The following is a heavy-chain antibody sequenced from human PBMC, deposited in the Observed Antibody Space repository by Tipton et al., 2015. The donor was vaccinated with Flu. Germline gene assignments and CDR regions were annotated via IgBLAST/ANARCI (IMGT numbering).Heavy chain of an antibody. CDR1: GFTVSSNS. CDR2: IYSGGTI. CDR3: ARGALTGYEDH. D-gene: IGHD5-12*01. V-gene: IGHV3-66*02. J-gene: IGHJ4*02. Sequence: AVSGFTVSSNSMSWVRQAPGKGLEWVAFIYSGGTIYYADSVKGRFTISRDMSKNTLNLQMNSLRAGDSAVYFCARGALTGYEDHWGQGTLVTVSS.